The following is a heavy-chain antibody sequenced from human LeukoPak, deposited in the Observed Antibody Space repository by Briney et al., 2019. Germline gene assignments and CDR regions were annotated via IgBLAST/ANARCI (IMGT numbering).Heavy chain of an antibody. Sequence: SETLSLTCAVYGGSFSGYYWSWIRQPPGKGLEWIGEINHSGSTNYNPSLKSRVTISVDTSKNQSSLKLSSVTAADTAVYYCARAAGTLFDYWGQGTLVTVSS. D-gene: IGHD6-13*01. V-gene: IGHV4-34*01. CDR2: INHSGST. CDR3: ARAAGTLFDY. J-gene: IGHJ4*02. CDR1: GGSFSGYY.